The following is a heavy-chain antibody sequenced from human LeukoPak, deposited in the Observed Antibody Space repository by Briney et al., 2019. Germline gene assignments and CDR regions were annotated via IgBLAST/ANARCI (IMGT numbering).Heavy chain of an antibody. V-gene: IGHV4-34*01. CDR2: INPGGST. D-gene: IGHD3-22*01. Sequence: SETLSLTCTVYGGSFSGYSWNWLRQLPGKGLEWIGNINPGGSTNYNPSLMSRVTMSVDTSKNQFSLNLSSVTAADTAVYYCTRIVVRRSYYYNGMDVWGQGTTVIVSS. CDR1: GGSFSGYS. CDR3: TRIVVRRSYYYNGMDV. J-gene: IGHJ6*02.